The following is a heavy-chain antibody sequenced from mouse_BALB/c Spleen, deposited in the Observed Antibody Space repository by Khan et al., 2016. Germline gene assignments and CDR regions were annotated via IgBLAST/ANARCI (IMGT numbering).Heavy chain of an antibody. CDR2: INPDSSTI. CDR1: GFDFSRSW. J-gene: IGHJ1*01. Sequence: EVQLLESGGGLVQPGGSLKLSCAASGFDFSRSWMSWVRQAPGKGLEWIGEINPDSSTINYTPSLKDKFIISTDNATNTPYLQLSNVRSEDTALYNCASTFWYVDVWGAGTTVTVSS. CDR3: ASTFWYVDV. V-gene: IGHV4-1*02.